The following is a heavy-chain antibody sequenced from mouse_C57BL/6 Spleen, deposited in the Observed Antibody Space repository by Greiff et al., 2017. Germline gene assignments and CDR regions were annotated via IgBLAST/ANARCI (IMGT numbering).Heavy chain of an antibody. J-gene: IGHJ1*03. CDR2: IDPENGDT. D-gene: IGHD2-1*01. CDR3: TSGGNYGGNVDV. V-gene: IGHV14-4*01. CDR1: GFNIKDDY. Sequence: VQLKESGAELVRPGASVKLSCTASGFNIKDDYMHWVKQRPEQGLEWIGWIDPENGDTEYASQFQGKATITADTSSNTAYLQLSSLTSEDTAVYYWTSGGNYGGNVDVWGTGTTVTVSS.